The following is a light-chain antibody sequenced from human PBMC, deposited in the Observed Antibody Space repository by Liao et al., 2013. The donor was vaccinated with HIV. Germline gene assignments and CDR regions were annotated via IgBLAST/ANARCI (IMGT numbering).Light chain of an antibody. V-gene: IGLV3-21*01. CDR3: QAWDSKHAL. CDR1: NVGSKS. Sequence: SYVLTQPPSLSVAPGKTARITCGGNNVGSKSVHWYQQKPGQAPILVIYYDSDRPSGIPERFSGSNSGNTATLTISGTQTLDEADYYCQAWDSKHALFGGGTKLTVL. J-gene: IGLJ3*02. CDR2: YDS.